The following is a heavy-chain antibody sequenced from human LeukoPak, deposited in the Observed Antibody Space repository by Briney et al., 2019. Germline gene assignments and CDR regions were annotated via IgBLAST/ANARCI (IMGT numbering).Heavy chain of an antibody. CDR3: AIGLLAVAGTPGENYYYGMDV. J-gene: IGHJ6*02. D-gene: IGHD6-19*01. V-gene: IGHV3-74*01. CDR1: GFTFSNYW. Sequence: PGGSLRLSCATSGFTFSNYWMHWVRQVPGKGLVWVSRINDDGSDTIYADSVRGRFTISRDDAKNTLYLQMNSLRAEDTAVYYCAIGLLAVAGTPGENYYYGMDVWGQGTTVTVSS. CDR2: INDDGSDT.